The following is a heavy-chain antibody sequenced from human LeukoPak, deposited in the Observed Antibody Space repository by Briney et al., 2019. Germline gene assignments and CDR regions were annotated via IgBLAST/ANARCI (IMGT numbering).Heavy chain of an antibody. Sequence: PSETLSLTCTVSGGSINDYYWTWIRQAPGKGLEWLGYISNSGTTDYNPSLKSRVTMSVDTSKNEFSLKVTSVTAADTAMYYCARAGEQWLWYFDYWGQGTLVTVSS. V-gene: IGHV4-59*01. CDR3: ARAGEQWLWYFDY. CDR2: ISNSGTT. CDR1: GGSINDYY. J-gene: IGHJ4*02. D-gene: IGHD6-19*01.